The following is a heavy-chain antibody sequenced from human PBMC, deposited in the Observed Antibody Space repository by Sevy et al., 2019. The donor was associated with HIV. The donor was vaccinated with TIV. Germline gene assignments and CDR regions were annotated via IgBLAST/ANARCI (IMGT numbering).Heavy chain of an antibody. J-gene: IGHJ5*02. CDR3: ARDKRAISAAAPDWFDP. CDR1: GYTFTGYY. V-gene: IGHV1-2*02. D-gene: IGHD6-13*01. Sequence: ASVKVSCKASGYTFTGYYIHWVRQAPGQGLEWMGGINPHSGGTNYAQTFQGRVTMTRDTSISTAYMELSRLRSDDTAVYYCARDKRAISAAAPDWFDPWGQGTPVTVSS. CDR2: INPHSGGT.